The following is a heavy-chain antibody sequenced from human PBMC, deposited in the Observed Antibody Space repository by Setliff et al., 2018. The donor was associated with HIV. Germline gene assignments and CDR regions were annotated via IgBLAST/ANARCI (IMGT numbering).Heavy chain of an antibody. CDR2: INPSGGST. V-gene: IGHV1-46*01. CDR3: ARLNGLQLWSGLAF. D-gene: IGHD5-18*01. Sequence: ASVKVSCKASGYTFTSYYMHWVRQAPGQGLEWMGIINPSGGSTSYAQKFQGRVTMTRDTSTSTVYMDLSNLRSDDTAVYYCARLNGLQLWSGLAFWGQGALVTVSS. CDR1: GYTFTSYY. J-gene: IGHJ4*02.